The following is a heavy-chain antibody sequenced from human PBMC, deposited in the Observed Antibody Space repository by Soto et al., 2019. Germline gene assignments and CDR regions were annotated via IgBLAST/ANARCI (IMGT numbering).Heavy chain of an antibody. CDR3: ARDPTMVRGVTRYYYYYGMDV. D-gene: IGHD3-10*01. CDR1: GGSISSYY. V-gene: IGHV4-59*01. CDR2: IHYSGST. J-gene: IGHJ6*02. Sequence: SETLSLTCTVSGGSISSYYWSWIRQPPGKGLEWIGYIHYSGSTNYNPSLKSRVTISVDTSKNQFSLKLSSVTAADTAVYYCARDPTMVRGVTRYYYYYGMDVWGQGTTVTVSS.